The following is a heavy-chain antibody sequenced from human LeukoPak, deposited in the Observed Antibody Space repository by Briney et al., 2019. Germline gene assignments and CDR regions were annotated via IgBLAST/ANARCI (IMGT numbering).Heavy chain of an antibody. J-gene: IGHJ4*02. D-gene: IGHD3-22*01. Sequence: PSETLSLTCAVYGGSFSGYYWSWIRQPPGKGLEWIGEINHSGSTNYNPSLKSRVTISVDTSKNQFSLKLSSVTAADTAVYYCARHPLSDYDSSGYPLDYWGQGTLVTVSS. CDR1: GGSFSGYY. CDR2: INHSGST. CDR3: ARHPLSDYDSSGYPLDY. V-gene: IGHV4-34*01.